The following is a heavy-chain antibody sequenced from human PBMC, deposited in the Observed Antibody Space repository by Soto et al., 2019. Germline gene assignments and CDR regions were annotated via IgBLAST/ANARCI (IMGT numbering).Heavy chain of an antibody. CDR2: ISGSGGST. V-gene: IGHV3-23*01. CDR1: GFTFSSYA. J-gene: IGHJ6*03. D-gene: IGHD1-7*01. Sequence: GGSLRLSCAASGFTFSSYAMSWVRQAPGKGLEWVSAISGSGGSTYYADSVKGRFTISRDNSKNTLYLQMNSLRAEDTAVYYCAKTANYLPPRGYYYYMDVWGKGTTVTVSS. CDR3: AKTANYLPPRGYYYYMDV.